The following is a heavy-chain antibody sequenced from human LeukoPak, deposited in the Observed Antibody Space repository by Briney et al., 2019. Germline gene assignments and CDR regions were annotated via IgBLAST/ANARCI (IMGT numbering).Heavy chain of an antibody. CDR1: GGSISSYY. D-gene: IGHD6-19*01. Sequence: SETLSLTCTGSGGSISSYYWSWIRQPAGKGLEWIGRIYSSGSANYNPSLKSRVTMSVDTSNNQFSLKLSSVTAADTAVYYCARYSGGWINYFDYWGQGTLVTVSS. CDR3: ARYSGGWINYFDY. CDR2: IYSSGSA. V-gene: IGHV4-4*07. J-gene: IGHJ4*02.